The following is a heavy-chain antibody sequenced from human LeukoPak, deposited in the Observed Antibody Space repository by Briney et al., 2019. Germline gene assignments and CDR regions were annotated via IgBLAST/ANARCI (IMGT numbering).Heavy chain of an antibody. Sequence: SETLSLTCAVYGGSFSGYYWSWIRQPPGKGLEWIGEINHSGSTNYNPSLKSRVTISVDTSKNQFSLKLSSVTAADTAVYYCARGRSYYSNNALDFDYWGQGTLVTVSS. J-gene: IGHJ4*02. CDR2: INHSGST. CDR1: GGSFSGYY. D-gene: IGHD4-11*01. V-gene: IGHV4-34*01. CDR3: ARGRSYYSNNALDFDY.